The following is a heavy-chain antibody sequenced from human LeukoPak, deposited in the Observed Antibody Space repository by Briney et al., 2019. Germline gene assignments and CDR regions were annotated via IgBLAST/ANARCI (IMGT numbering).Heavy chain of an antibody. CDR2: IWYDGSNK. J-gene: IGHJ3*02. CDR3: ARGNAHAFDI. Sequence: PGRSLRLSCAASGFTFSSYGMHWVRQAPGKGLEWVAVIWYDGSNKYYADSVKGRFTISRGNAENTLYLQMNSLRAEDTAVYFCARGNAHAFDIWGQGTMVTVFS. D-gene: IGHD1-1*01. CDR1: GFTFSSYG. V-gene: IGHV3-33*03.